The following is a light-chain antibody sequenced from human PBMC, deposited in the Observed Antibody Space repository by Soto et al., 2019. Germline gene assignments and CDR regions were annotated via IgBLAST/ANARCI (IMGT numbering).Light chain of an antibody. CDR3: QSYDSSLIGYV. Sequence: QSVLTQPRSVCGSPGQGVAISCTGSSANIGAAYNVDWYQQLPGTAPKLLIYGNNNRPSGVPARFSGSKSGTSASLAIAGLQAEDEGDYYCQSYDSSLIGYVFGTGTKVTVL. J-gene: IGLJ1*01. CDR1: SANIGAAYN. V-gene: IGLV1-40*01. CDR2: GNN.